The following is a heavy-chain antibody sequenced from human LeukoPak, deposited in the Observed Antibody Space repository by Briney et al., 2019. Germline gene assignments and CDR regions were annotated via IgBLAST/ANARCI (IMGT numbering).Heavy chain of an antibody. Sequence: SGPTLVKPTQTLTLTFTFSGFSFSTSEVAVGWIRQPPGKALEWLALIFWDDDDRYSPSLKNRLTITKDTSKNQVVLTMTSMDPLDTATYYCAHRRSYGDYDYWGQGTLVTVSS. CDR1: GFSFSTSEVA. CDR2: IFWDDDD. CDR3: AHRRSYGDYDY. V-gene: IGHV2-5*02. J-gene: IGHJ4*02. D-gene: IGHD4-17*01.